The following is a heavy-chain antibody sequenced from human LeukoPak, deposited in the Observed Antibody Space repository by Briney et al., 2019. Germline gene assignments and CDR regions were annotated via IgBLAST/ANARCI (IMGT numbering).Heavy chain of an antibody. CDR3: ARAPVRGDLNWFDP. D-gene: IGHD3-10*01. J-gene: IGHJ5*02. Sequence: PSQTLSLTRTVSGGSISSGGYYWSWLRQHPGKGLEWIGYIYYSGSTYYNPSLKSRVTISVDTSKNQFSPKLSSVTAADTAVYYCARAPVRGDLNWFDPWGQGTLVTVSS. CDR1: GGSISSGGYY. V-gene: IGHV4-31*03. CDR2: IYYSGST.